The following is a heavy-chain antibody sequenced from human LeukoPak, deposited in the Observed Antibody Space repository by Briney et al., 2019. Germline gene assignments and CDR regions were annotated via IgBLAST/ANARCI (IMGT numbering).Heavy chain of an antibody. Sequence: VKVSCKASGGTFSSYAISWVRQAPGQGLEWMGGIIPIFGTANYAQKFQGRVTITADESTSTAYMELSSLRSEDTAVCYCARVADDYDSSGYQFDYWGQGTLVTVSS. CDR3: ARVADDYDSSGYQFDY. CDR2: IIPIFGTA. J-gene: IGHJ4*02. D-gene: IGHD3-22*01. CDR1: GGTFSSYA. V-gene: IGHV1-69*13.